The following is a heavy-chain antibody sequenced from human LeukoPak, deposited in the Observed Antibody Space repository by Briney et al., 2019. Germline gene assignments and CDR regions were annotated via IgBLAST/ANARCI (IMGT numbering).Heavy chain of an antibody. V-gene: IGHV1-46*01. CDR1: GYTFTSYY. CDR2: INPSGGST. Sequence: ASVKVSCKASGYTFTSYYMHWVRQAPGQGLEWMGIINPSGGSTSYAQKFQGRVTMTRDTSTSTVYMELSSLRSEDTAVYYCARPVIAYCGGDCYSGYFDYWGQGTLVTVSS. J-gene: IGHJ4*02. D-gene: IGHD2-21*02. CDR3: ARPVIAYCGGDCYSGYFDY.